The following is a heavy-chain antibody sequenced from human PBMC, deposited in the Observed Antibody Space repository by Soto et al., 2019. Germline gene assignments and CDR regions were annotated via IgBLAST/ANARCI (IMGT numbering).Heavy chain of an antibody. CDR2: ISAHNGNK. CDR1: GYTFTSYG. Sequence: QVHLVQSGAEVKKPGASVKVSFKASGYTFTSYGITWVRKAPGQGLEWMGWISAHNGNKDYAQKLQGRVIVTRDTSTITAYMELRSLISDDTAVYYCARGRYWDYWGQGALVTVSS. V-gene: IGHV1-18*01. J-gene: IGHJ4*02. CDR3: ARGRYWDY. D-gene: IGHD2-8*02.